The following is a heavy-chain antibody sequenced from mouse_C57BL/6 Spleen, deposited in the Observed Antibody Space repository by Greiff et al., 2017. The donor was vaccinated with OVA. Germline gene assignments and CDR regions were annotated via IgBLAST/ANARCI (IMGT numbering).Heavy chain of an antibody. CDR2: ISSGSSTI. J-gene: IGHJ4*01. V-gene: IGHV5-17*01. CDR3: ARNGYYDAMDY. Sequence: EVKLVESGGGLVKPGGSLKLSCAASGFTFSDYGMHWVRQAPEKGLEWVAYISSGSSTIYYADTVKGRFTLSRDNAKNTLFLQMTSLRSEDTAMYYCARNGYYDAMDYWGQGTSVTVSS. CDR1: GFTFSDYG.